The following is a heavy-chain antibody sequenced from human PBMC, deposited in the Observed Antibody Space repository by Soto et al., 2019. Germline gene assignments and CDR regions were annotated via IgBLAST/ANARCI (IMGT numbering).Heavy chain of an antibody. J-gene: IGHJ5*02. CDR1: GGTFGSYA. D-gene: IGHD2-8*01. CDR2: IIPIFGTA. Sequence: SVKVSCKASGGTFGSYAISWVRQAPGQGLEWMGGIIPIFGTANYAQKFQGRVTITADESTSTAYMELSSLRSEDTAVYYCARDLCTNGVCYMSGNNWFDPWGQGTLVTVSS. V-gene: IGHV1-69*13. CDR3: ARDLCTNGVCYMSGNNWFDP.